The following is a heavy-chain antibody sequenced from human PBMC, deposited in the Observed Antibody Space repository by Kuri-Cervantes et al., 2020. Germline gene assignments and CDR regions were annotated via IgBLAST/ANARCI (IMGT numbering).Heavy chain of an antibody. J-gene: IGHJ4*02. CDR2: ISGSGGST. D-gene: IGHD4-17*01. CDR3: ARGLRDAYY. CDR1: GFTFSSYA. Sequence: GESLKISCAASGFTFSSYAMSWVRQAPGKGLEWVSAISGSGGSTYYADSVKGRFTISRDNAKNSLYLQMNSLRAEDTAVYYCARGLRDAYYWGQGTLVTVSS. V-gene: IGHV3-23*01.